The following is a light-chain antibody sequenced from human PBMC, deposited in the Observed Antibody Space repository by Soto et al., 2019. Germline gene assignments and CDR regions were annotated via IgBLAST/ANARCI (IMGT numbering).Light chain of an antibody. CDR2: DAS. CDR3: QQYNSYWA. Sequence: DIQMSQSPATLSSSKYARVTITCRASQSIRTWLAWYQQKPGKPRKLLIYDASSLESGVPSRFSGSVSGTEFTLTISSLQPDDLATYYCQQYNSYWAFCQGTKVDI. V-gene: IGKV1-5*01. J-gene: IGKJ1*01. CDR1: QSIRTW.